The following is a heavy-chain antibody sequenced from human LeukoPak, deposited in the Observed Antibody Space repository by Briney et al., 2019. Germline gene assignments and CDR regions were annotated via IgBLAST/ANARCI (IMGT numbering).Heavy chain of an antibody. Sequence: GGSLRLSCAASGFIFSSYAMSWVRQAPGKGLEWVSTISGGGDYTFYADSVTGRFTVSRDNSKNTLFVQMNSLRADDTAVYYCVKVGSNYGDPKDYWGQGTLVSVTS. J-gene: IGHJ4*02. CDR3: VKVGSNYGDPKDY. CDR2: ISGGGDYT. V-gene: IGHV3-23*01. CDR1: GFIFSSYA. D-gene: IGHD4-17*01.